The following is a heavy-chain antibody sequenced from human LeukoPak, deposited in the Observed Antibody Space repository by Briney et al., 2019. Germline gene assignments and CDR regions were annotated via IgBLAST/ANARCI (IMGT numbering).Heavy chain of an antibody. CDR3: ARGDIVATPIDY. J-gene: IGHJ4*02. D-gene: IGHD5-12*01. Sequence: ASVKVSCKVSGYTLTELSMHWVRQAPGKGLEWMGGFDPEDGETIYAQKFQGRVTMTEDTSTDTAYMELSSLRSEDTAVYYCARGDIVATPIDYWGQGTLVTVSS. V-gene: IGHV1-24*01. CDR1: GYTLTELS. CDR2: FDPEDGET.